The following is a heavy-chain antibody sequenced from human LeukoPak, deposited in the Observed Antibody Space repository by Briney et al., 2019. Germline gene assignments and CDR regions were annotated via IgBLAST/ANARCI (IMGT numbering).Heavy chain of an antibody. D-gene: IGHD2-15*01. Sequence: ASVKVSCKPSGYTFTSFGISWVRQAPGQGLEWMGWIGAYNGDTNYAQKFQGRVTMTTDTSTSTAYMALRSLRSDDTAVYYCTRDHCRGDNCPSFDYWGQGTLVTVSS. CDR2: IGAYNGDT. J-gene: IGHJ4*02. CDR3: TRDHCRGDNCPSFDY. V-gene: IGHV1-18*04. CDR1: GYTFTSFG.